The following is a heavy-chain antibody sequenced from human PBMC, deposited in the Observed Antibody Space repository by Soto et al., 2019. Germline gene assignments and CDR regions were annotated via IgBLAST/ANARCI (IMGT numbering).Heavy chain of an antibody. CDR2: ISYSGST. D-gene: IGHD3-9*01. Sequence: SEALSLTCTVSGGSISGYYWSRIRQSPEKGLEYIGYISYSGSTNYNPSLKSRVTTSLDTSKNQFSLKLSSVTAADTAIYYCASLNFDILTGYYAFDLWGQGTMVTVSS. J-gene: IGHJ3*01. CDR3: ASLNFDILTGYYAFDL. V-gene: IGHV4-59*08. CDR1: GGSISGYY.